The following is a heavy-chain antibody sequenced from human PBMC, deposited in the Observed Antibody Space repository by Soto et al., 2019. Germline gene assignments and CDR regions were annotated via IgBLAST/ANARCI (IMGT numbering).Heavy chain of an antibody. CDR1: GYTFTSYA. D-gene: IGHD6-13*01. CDR2: INAGNGNT. J-gene: IGHJ6*02. CDR3: ARFGYSSSWYWTGSNYYYYGMDV. Sequence: QVQLVQSGAEVKKPGASVKVSCKASGYTFTSYAMHWVRQAPGQRLEWMGWINAGNGNTKYSQKFQGRVTITRDTSASTAYMELSSLRSEDTAVYYCARFGYSSSWYWTGSNYYYYGMDVWGQGTTVTVSS. V-gene: IGHV1-3*01.